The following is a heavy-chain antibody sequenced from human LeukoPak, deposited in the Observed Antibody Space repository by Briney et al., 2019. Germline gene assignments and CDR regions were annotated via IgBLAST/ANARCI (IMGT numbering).Heavy chain of an antibody. CDR2: ISSSSSYI. J-gene: IGHJ4*02. CDR3: AGGTYYDFWSGYPARFDY. Sequence: GGSLRLSCAASGFTFSSYSMNWVRQTPGEGLEWVSFISSSSSYIYYADSVKGRFTISRDNAKNSLYLQMNSLRAEDTAVYYCAGGTYYDFWSGYPARFDYWGQGTLVTVSS. D-gene: IGHD3-3*01. CDR1: GFTFSSYS. V-gene: IGHV3-21*01.